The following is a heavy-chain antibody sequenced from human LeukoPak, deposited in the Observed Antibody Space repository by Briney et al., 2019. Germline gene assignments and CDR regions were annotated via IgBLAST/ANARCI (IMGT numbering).Heavy chain of an antibody. J-gene: IGHJ3*02. Sequence: PSQTLSLTCNVSGGSISNDGYYWSWIRQHPGKGLEWLGYIYYSGSTYYNPSLKSRVTISVDTSKNQFSLKLSSVTAADTAVYYCARDLVPPGAFDIWGQGTMVTVSS. D-gene: IGHD2-8*02. CDR3: ARDLVPPGAFDI. V-gene: IGHV4-31*03. CDR2: IYYSGST. CDR1: GGSISNDGYY.